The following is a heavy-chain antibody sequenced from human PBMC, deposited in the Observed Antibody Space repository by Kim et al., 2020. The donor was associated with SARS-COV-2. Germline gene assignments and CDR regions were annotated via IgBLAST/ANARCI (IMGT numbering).Heavy chain of an antibody. D-gene: IGHD4-4*01. CDR2: VFYSGST. CDR1: GGSISSYY. CDR3: AGYHYDYSHGLHIDD. V-gene: IGHV4-59*01. Sequence: SETLSLTCTVSGGSISSYYWSWIRQPPGKGLEWIGYVFYSGSTNYNPSLNYNPSLKSRVTISVGTSENQFSLRLTSVTDADTAVYYCAGYHYDYSHGLHIDDWGQGTLVTVS. J-gene: IGHJ4*02.